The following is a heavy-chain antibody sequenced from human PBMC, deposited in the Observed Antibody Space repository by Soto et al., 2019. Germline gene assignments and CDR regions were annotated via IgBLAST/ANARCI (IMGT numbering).Heavy chain of an antibody. CDR2: MSPDSGDT. D-gene: IGHD5-12*01. J-gene: IGHJ5*02. V-gene: IGHV1-8*01. CDR3: ARGPKVAIVSTGVYWCDR. Sequence: ASVKVSCKASGYTFTNYDIIWVRQTTGQGLEWVGRMSPDSGDTGYAEKFRGRVTVTRDTSINTVYMELRSLTYEDTGVYYCARGPKVAIVSTGVYWCDRWGQGTRGTVAS. CDR1: GYTFTNYD.